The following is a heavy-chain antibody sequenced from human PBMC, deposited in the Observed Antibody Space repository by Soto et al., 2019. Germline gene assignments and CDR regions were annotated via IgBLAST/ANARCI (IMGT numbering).Heavy chain of an antibody. V-gene: IGHV1-3*01. CDR1: GYTFASYT. J-gene: IGHJ1*01. CDR2: INAGNGNT. CDR3: AREVGYCTVGSCYTYFHH. Sequence: QVQLVQSGPEVKKPGASVKVSCKASGYTFASYTLQWVRQAPGQRLEWMGWINAGNGNTKYSQKFQGRVTMTRDTSASTAYMHLTGLRAEDTAVYYCAREVGYCTVGSCYTYFHHWGQGSLVTVSS. D-gene: IGHD2-15*01.